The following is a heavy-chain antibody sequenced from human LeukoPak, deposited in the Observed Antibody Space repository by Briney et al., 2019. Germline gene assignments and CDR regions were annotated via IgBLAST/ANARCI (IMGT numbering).Heavy chain of an antibody. Sequence: GGSLRLSCAASGFTFSSYGMHWARQAPGKGLEGVAGISNDGSDKYYGDYVKGRFTISRDNSKNTLYLQMNSLRAEDTAVYYCAKDGDRGAAGYYFDYWGQGTLVTVSS. D-gene: IGHD6-13*01. CDR2: ISNDGSDK. CDR1: GFTFSSYG. CDR3: AKDGDRGAAGYYFDY. V-gene: IGHV3-30*18. J-gene: IGHJ4*02.